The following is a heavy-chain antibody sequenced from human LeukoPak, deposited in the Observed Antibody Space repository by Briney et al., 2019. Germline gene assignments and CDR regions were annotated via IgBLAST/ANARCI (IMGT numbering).Heavy chain of an antibody. CDR1: GFTFSSYV. CDR3: AKLPSVGATLGDY. CDR2: ISYDGSNK. D-gene: IGHD1-26*01. Sequence: HAGGSLRLSFAASGFTFSSYVMHGVRQAPGKGLEWVAFISYDGSNKYYADSVKGRFTISRDNSKNTLYLQMTSLRAEDTAVYYCAKLPSVGATLGDYWAQGTLVPVSS. J-gene: IGHJ4*02. V-gene: IGHV3-30*18.